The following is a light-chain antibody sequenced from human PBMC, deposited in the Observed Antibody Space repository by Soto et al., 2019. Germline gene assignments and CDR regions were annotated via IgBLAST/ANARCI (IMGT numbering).Light chain of an antibody. CDR1: SSDVGGYNY. Sequence: QSALTQPPSASGSPGQSFAISCTGTSSDVGGYNYVSWYQQHPGKAPKLMIYEVNKRPSGVPDRFSGSKSGNTASLTVSGQQAEDEADYYCSSSAGSSNVFGTGTKLTVL. V-gene: IGLV2-8*01. CDR3: SSSAGSSNV. CDR2: EVN. J-gene: IGLJ1*01.